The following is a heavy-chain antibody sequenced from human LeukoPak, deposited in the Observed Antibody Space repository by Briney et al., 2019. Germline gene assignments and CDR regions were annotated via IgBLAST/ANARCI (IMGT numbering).Heavy chain of an antibody. J-gene: IGHJ4*02. CDR1: GFTFSSYS. Sequence: GGSLRLSCAASGFTFSSYSMNWVRQAPGKGLEWVSSISSSSSYIYYADSVKGRFTISRDNAKNSLYLQMNSLRAEDTAVYYCARGAAAGPHPAYYFDYWGQGTLVTVSS. CDR2: ISSSSSYI. V-gene: IGHV3-21*01. D-gene: IGHD6-13*01. CDR3: ARGAAAGPHPAYYFDY.